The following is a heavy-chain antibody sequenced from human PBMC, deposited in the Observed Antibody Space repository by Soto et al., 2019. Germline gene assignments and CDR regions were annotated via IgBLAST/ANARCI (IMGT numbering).Heavy chain of an antibody. D-gene: IGHD6-19*01. Sequence: QVQLQESGPGLVKPSETLSLTCTVSGGSVSSGSYYWSWIRQPPGKGLEWIGYIYYSGSTNYNPSLKSRVTISVDTSKNQFSRKLSSVTAADTAVYYCARDAVAGYYYYYGMDVWGQGTTVTVSS. CDR1: GGSVSSGSYY. J-gene: IGHJ6*02. CDR3: ARDAVAGYYYYYGMDV. V-gene: IGHV4-61*01. CDR2: IYYSGST.